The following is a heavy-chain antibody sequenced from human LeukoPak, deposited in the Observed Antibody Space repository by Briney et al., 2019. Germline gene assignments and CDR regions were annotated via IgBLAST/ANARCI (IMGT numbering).Heavy chain of an antibody. CDR2: INWNGGST. D-gene: IGHD6-13*01. V-gene: IGHV3-20*01. J-gene: IGHJ4*02. Sequence: GGSLRLSCAASGFTFDDYGMSWVRQAPGKGLEWVSGINWNGGSTGYADSVKGRFTISRDNAKNSLYLQMNSLRAEDTALYHCARGSGSSSWYAAFDYWGQGTLVTVSS. CDR3: ARGSGSSSWYAAFDY. CDR1: GFTFDDYG.